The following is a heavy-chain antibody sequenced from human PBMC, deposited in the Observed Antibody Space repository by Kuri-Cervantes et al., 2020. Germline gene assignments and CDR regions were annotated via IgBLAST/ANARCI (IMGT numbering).Heavy chain of an antibody. V-gene: IGHV1-18*01. CDR1: GYTFTSYG. Sequence: ASVKVSCKASGYTFTSYGISWVRQAPGQGLEWMGWISAYNGNTSYAQKLQGRVTMTTDTSTSTAYMELRSLRSDDTAVYYCVRDRDYYYYMDVWGKGTTVTVSS. D-gene: IGHD3-10*01. CDR2: ISAYNGNT. CDR3: VRDRDYYYYMDV. J-gene: IGHJ6*03.